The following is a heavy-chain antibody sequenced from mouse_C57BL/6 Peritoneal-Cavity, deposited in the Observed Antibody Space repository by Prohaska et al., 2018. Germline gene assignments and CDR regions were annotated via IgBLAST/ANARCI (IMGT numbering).Heavy chain of an antibody. Sequence: QVQLHQPGAELVKPGASVKLSCKASGYTFTSYWMHWVKQRPGQGLEWIGMIHPNSGSTNYNEKCKSKATLTVDKSSSTAYMQLSSLTSEDSAVYYCARRDYGSSPAWFAYWGQGTLVTVSA. CDR2: IHPNSGST. CDR1: GYTFTSYW. CDR3: ARRDYGSSPAWFAY. D-gene: IGHD1-1*01. V-gene: IGHV1-64*01. J-gene: IGHJ3*01.